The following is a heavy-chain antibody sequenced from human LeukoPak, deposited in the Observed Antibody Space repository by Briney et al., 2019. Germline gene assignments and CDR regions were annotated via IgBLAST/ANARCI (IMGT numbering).Heavy chain of an antibody. Sequence: SETLSLTCTVSGGSISSGSYYWSWIRQPAGKGLEWIGRIYTSGSTNYNPSLKSRVTISVDTSKNQFSLKLSSVTAADTAVYYCARHAKLSRITMVRGVTRGAFDIWGQGTMVTVSS. CDR2: IYTSGST. J-gene: IGHJ3*02. V-gene: IGHV4-61*02. CDR1: GGSISSGSYY. D-gene: IGHD3-10*01. CDR3: ARHAKLSRITMVRGVTRGAFDI.